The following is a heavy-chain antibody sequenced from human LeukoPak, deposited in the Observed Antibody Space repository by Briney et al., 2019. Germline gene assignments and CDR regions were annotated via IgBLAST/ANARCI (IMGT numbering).Heavy chain of an antibody. CDR1: GLTSSSYW. Sequence: GGSLRLSCEASGLTSSSYWMHWVGQVPGKGVVWVSRSSGDGTARNYADSVKGRFTISGDDAKKTVDLRMNSLRGEDTAVSYCVRGRGSYGWFDPWGQGTLVTVSS. CDR3: VRGRGSYGWFDP. D-gene: IGHD3-10*01. J-gene: IGHJ5*02. V-gene: IGHV3-74*01. CDR2: SSGDGTAR.